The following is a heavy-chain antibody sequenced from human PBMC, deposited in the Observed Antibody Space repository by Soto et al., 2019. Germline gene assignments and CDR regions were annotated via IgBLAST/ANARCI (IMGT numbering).Heavy chain of an antibody. V-gene: IGHV1-2*04. D-gene: IGHD2-15*01. CDR1: GCTFTGYY. CDR3: ARGGHYYYYYYMDV. CDR2: INNXSGGK. Sequence: GXSVKVSCKASGCTFTGYYMHWVRQAPGQGLEWMGWINNXSGGKXYAQKFKGWVXXTRDTYIXXDYMELRRMRFDDTAVYYCARGGHYYYYYYMDVWGKGTTVTVSS. J-gene: IGHJ6*03.